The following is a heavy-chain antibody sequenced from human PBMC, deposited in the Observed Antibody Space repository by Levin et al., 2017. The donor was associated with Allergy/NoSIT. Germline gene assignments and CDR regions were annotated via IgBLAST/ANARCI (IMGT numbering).Heavy chain of an antibody. CDR2: IWYDGSNK. J-gene: IGHJ4*02. CDR1: GFTFSSYG. Sequence: GESLKISCAASGFTFSSYGMHWVRQAPGKGLEWVAVIWYDGSNKYYADSVKGRFTISRDNSKNTLYLQMNSLRAEDTAVYYCARELDYYDSSGYYDDLFDYWGQGTLVTVSS. V-gene: IGHV3-33*01. D-gene: IGHD3-22*01. CDR3: ARELDYYDSSGYYDDLFDY.